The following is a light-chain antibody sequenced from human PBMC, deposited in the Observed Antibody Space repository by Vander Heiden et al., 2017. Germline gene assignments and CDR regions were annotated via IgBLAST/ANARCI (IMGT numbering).Light chain of an antibody. CDR2: WAS. V-gene: IGKV4-1*01. CDR3: QQDYSTPYT. J-gene: IGKJ2*01. CDR1: QSVIYSSNNKNY. Sequence: DIVMTQSPSSLAVSLGERATINCKSSQSVIYSSNNKNYLAWYQQKPGQPPKLLIYWASTRESGVPDRFSGSGSGTDFTLTISSLQAEDMAVYYCQQDYSTPYTFGQGTKLEIK.